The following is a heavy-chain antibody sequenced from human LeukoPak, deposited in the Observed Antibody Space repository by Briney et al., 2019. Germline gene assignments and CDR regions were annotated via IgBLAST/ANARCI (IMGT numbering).Heavy chain of an antibody. J-gene: IGHJ5*02. D-gene: IGHD2-2*01. V-gene: IGHV4-30-2*01. CDR1: GGSISSGGYS. CDR2: IYHSGST. Sequence: SETLSLTCAVSGGSISSGGYSWSWIRQPPGKGLEWIGYIYHSGSTYYNPSLKSRVTISVDTSKNQFSLKLSSVTAADTAVYYCARHGYCSSTSCYEPGELNWFDPWGQGTLVTVSS. CDR3: ARHGYCSSTSCYEPGELNWFDP.